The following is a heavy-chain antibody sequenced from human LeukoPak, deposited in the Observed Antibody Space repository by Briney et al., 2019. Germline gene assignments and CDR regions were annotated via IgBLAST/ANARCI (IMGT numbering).Heavy chain of an antibody. Sequence: SETLSLTCSVSGGSFSNHFWSWVRQPAGKGLEWIGRIYPSGNTNYNPSLKSRVTLSVDTSKTQFYLSLSSVTAADTAVYYCAKSNGYGLVDIWGQGTMVTVSS. CDR1: GGSFSNHF. CDR3: AKSNGYGLVDI. D-gene: IGHD3-10*01. J-gene: IGHJ3*02. V-gene: IGHV4-4*07. CDR2: IYPSGNT.